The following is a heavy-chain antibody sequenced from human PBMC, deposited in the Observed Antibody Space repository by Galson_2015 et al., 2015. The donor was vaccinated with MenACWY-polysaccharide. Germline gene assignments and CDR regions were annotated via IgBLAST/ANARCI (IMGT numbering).Heavy chain of an antibody. CDR2: ISASGGGT. J-gene: IGHJ4*02. CDR3: AKYGSGSFYLD. D-gene: IGHD3-10*01. Sequence: SLRLSCAASGFTFTTYAMNWVRQAPGKGLEWVSAISASGGGTHYADSVKGRITISRDNSKNTLYLQMNSLRAEDTAVYYCAKYGSGSFYLDWGQGTLVTVSS. CDR1: GFTFTTYA. V-gene: IGHV3-23*01.